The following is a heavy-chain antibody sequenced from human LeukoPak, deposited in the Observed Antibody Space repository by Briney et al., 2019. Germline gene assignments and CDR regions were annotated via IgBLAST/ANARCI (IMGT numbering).Heavy chain of an antibody. V-gene: IGHV1-2*06. D-gene: IGHD1-26*01. Sequence: ASVKVSCKASGYTFTGYYMHWVRQAPRQGLEWMGRINPNSGGTNYAQKFQGRVTMTRDTSISTAYMELSRLRSDDTAVYYCARGLVGATSYFDYWGQGTLVTVSS. CDR2: INPNSGGT. J-gene: IGHJ4*02. CDR1: GYTFTGYY. CDR3: ARGLVGATSYFDY.